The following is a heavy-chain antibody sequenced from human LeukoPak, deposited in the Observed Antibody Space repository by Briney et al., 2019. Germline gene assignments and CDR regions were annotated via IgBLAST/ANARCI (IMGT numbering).Heavy chain of an antibody. CDR1: GFTFSSYG. D-gene: IGHD3-10*01. CDR3: ASRRGSGRLFDY. J-gene: IGHJ4*02. CDR2: ISGSGGST. V-gene: IGHV3-23*01. Sequence: GGSLRLSCAASGFTFSSYGMSWVRQAPGKGLEWVSAISGSGGSTYYADSVKGRFTISRDNSKNTLYLQMNSLRAEDTAVYYCASRRGSGRLFDYWGQGTLVTVSS.